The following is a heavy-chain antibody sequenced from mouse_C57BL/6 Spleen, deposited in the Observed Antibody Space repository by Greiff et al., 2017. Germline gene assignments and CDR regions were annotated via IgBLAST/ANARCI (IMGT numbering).Heavy chain of an antibody. J-gene: IGHJ3*01. V-gene: IGHV1-66*01. Sequence: VKLMESGPELVKPGASVKISCKASGYSFTSYYIHWVKQRPGQGLEWIGWIYPGSGNTKYNEKFKGKATLTADTSSSTAYMQLSSLTSEDSAVYYCAREADGYYAWFAYWGQGALVTVSA. CDR2: IYPGSGNT. D-gene: IGHD2-3*01. CDR3: AREADGYYAWFAY. CDR1: GYSFTSYY.